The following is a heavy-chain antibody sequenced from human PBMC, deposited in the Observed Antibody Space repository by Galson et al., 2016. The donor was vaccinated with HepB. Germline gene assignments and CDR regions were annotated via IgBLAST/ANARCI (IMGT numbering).Heavy chain of an antibody. CDR3: ARELQDAVTFAWYLDL. CDR2: IGTRGDT. CDR1: GSTFSTYD. J-gene: IGHJ2*01. D-gene: IGHD4-17*01. V-gene: IGHV3-13*04. Sequence: SLRLSCAASGSTFSTYDMHWVRQASGKGLEWVSAIGTRGDTYYADSMEGRFTISRENAKNSLYLQMNYLRAEDTALYYCARELQDAVTFAWYLDLWGRGTLVTVSS.